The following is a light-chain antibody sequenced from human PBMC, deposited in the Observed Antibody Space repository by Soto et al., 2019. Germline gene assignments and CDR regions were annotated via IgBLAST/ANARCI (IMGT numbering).Light chain of an antibody. V-gene: IGKV3-15*01. CDR3: QQYNHWTPPLT. CDR2: GAS. Sequence: EIVMTQSPATLSVSPGERATLSCRASQSVSSNLAWYQQKPGQAPRLLIYGASTRATGIPARFSGSGSGKELTLPISTLQSEDFAVYYGQQYNHWTPPLTFGGGTKGEIK. J-gene: IGKJ4*01. CDR1: QSVSSN.